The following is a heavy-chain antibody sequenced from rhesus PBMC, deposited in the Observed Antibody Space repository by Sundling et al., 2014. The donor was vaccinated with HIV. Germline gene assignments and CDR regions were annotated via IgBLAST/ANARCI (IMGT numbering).Heavy chain of an antibody. J-gene: IGHJ4*01. D-gene: IGHD3-9*01. CDR1: GFTFSSYG. CDR2: INSGGGST. CDR3: AMDEDDYGYYYPVY. Sequence: EVQLVETGGGLVQPGGSLKLSCAASGFTFSSYGMSWVRQAPGKGLEWVSAINSGGGSTYYADSVKGRFTISRDNSKNTLSLQMNSLRTEDTAVYYCAMDEDDYGYYYPVYWGQGVLVTVSS. V-gene: IGHV3S42*01.